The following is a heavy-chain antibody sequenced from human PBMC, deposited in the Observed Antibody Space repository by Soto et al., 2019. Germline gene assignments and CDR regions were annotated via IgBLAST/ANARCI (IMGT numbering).Heavy chain of an antibody. Sequence: PSETLSLTCTVSGGSIRSGDYYWRWIRQPPGKGLEWIGYIYYSGSTNYNPSLKSRVTISVDTSKNQFSLKLSSVTAADTAVYYCARVWGGAFDIWGQGTMVTVSS. V-gene: IGHV4-61*08. CDR1: GGSIRSGDYY. D-gene: IGHD3-10*01. J-gene: IGHJ3*02. CDR2: IYYSGST. CDR3: ARVWGGAFDI.